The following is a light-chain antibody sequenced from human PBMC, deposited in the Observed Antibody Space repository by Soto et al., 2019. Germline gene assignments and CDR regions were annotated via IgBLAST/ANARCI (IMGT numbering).Light chain of an antibody. CDR1: SSNIGNNY. CDR2: DNN. Sequence: QSVLTQPPSVSAAPGQKVTISCSGSSSNIGNNYVSWYQQLPGTAPKLLIYDNNKRPSGIPARFSGSKSGTSATLGITGLQNGDEADYYCGTWDSSLSAGVFGGGTQLTVL. CDR3: GTWDSSLSAGV. J-gene: IGLJ7*01. V-gene: IGLV1-51*01.